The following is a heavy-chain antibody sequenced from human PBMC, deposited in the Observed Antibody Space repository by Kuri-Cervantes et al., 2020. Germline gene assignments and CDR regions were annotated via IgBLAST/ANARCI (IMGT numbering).Heavy chain of an antibody. D-gene: IGHD3-9*01. CDR1: GYSISSGYY. J-gene: IGHJ5*02. CDR3: ARGAYYDILTVYYGPWLSWFDP. Sequence: SETLSLTCAVSGYSISSGYYWGWIRQPPGKGLEWIGSIYHSGSTNYNPSLKSRVTISVDTSKNQFSLKLSSVTAADTAVYYCARGAYYDILTVYYGPWLSWFDPWGQGTLVTVSS. CDR2: IYHSGST. V-gene: IGHV4-38-2*01.